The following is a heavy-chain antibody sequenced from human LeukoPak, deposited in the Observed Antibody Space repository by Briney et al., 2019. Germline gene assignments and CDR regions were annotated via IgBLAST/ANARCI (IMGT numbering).Heavy chain of an antibody. J-gene: IGHJ6*02. D-gene: IGHD3-3*01. V-gene: IGHV3-9*01. CDR1: GFTFDDYA. CDR2: ITWNSATV. CDR3: AKGKNYDFWSGSGMDV. Sequence: GGSLRLSCAASGFTFDDYAMHWVRQAPGKGLEWVSGITWNSATVGYADSVKGRFTISRDNAKNSLSLQMNSLRAEDTALYYCAKGKNYDFWSGSGMDVWGQGTTVTVSS.